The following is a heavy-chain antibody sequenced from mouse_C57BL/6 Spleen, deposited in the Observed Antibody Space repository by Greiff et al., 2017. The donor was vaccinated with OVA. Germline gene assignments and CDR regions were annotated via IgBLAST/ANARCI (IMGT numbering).Heavy chain of an antibody. V-gene: IGHV1-9*01. CDR3: ARGLRLRGAMDY. D-gene: IGHD3-2*02. Sequence: VQLQQSGAELMKPGASVKLSCKATGYTFTGYWIEWVKQRPGHGLEWIGEILPGSGSTNDNEKFKGKATFTADTSSNTAYMQLSSLTTEDSAIYYCARGLRLRGAMDYWGQGTSVTVSS. J-gene: IGHJ4*01. CDR2: ILPGSGST. CDR1: GYTFTGYW.